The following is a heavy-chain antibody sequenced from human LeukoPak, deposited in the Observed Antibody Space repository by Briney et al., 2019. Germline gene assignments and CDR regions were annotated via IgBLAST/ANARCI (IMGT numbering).Heavy chain of an antibody. J-gene: IGHJ4*02. CDR3: ARQVYSGGWYGPFDY. V-gene: IGHV4-39*01. D-gene: IGHD6-19*01. CDR2: LSYRGDT. Sequence: KPGGSLRLSCVASGFTFSNYNMNWFRQPPGKGLEWIGSLSYRGDTYYNPSLRSRLTISVDTSESHFSLNLTSLAAADTAVYYCARQVYSGGWYGPFDYWGQGTLVTVSS. CDR1: GFTFSNYN.